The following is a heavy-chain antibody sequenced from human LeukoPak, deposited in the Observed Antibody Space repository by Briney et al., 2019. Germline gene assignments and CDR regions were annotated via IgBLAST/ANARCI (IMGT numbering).Heavy chain of an antibody. V-gene: IGHV1-2*02. Sequence: ASVKVSCKASGYTFTCSYIHWVRQAPGQGLEWMGWINPYGGVTKYAQNFQGRVTMTRDTSISTASMEMRSLKSDDTAAYYCARDFGSSSAWYEFDYWGQGTLVTVSS. J-gene: IGHJ4*02. CDR3: ARDFGSSSAWYEFDY. D-gene: IGHD6-19*01. CDR2: INPYGGVT. CDR1: GYTFTCSY.